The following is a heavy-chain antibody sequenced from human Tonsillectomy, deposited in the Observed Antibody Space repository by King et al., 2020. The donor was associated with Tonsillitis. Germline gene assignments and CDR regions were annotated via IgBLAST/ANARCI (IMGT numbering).Heavy chain of an antibody. J-gene: IGHJ6*02. D-gene: IGHD3-3*01. CDR2: ISYDGSNK. CDR1: GFTFSSYG. CDR3: AKDFGYYHFWSGYYYYGMDV. Sequence: VQQVESGGGVVQPGRSLRLSCAAAGFTFSSYGMHWGRQAPGKGLEWVAVISYDGSNKYYADSVKGRFTISRDNSKNTLYMQMNSLRAEDTAVYYCAKDFGYYHFWSGYYYYGMDVWGQGTTVTVSS. V-gene: IGHV3-30*18.